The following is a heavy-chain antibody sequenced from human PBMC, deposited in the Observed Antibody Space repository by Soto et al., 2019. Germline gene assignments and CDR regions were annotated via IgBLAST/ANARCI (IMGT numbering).Heavy chain of an antibody. V-gene: IGHV4-59*01. CDR3: ARETPLATVTTSLSGFDY. CDR2: IYYSGST. Sequence: SETLSLTCTVSGGSISSYYWSWIRQPPGKGLEWIGYIYYSGSTNYNPSLKSRVTISVDTSKNQFSLKLSSVTAADTAVYYCARETPLATVTTSLSGFDYWGQGTLVTVSS. D-gene: IGHD4-17*01. CDR1: GGSISSYY. J-gene: IGHJ4*02.